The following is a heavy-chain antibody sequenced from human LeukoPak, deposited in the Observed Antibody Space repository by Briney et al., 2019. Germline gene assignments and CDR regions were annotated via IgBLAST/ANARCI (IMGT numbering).Heavy chain of an antibody. CDR2: IHHSGST. V-gene: IGHV4-4*02. CDR1: GGSISSRNW. J-gene: IGHJ5*02. D-gene: IGHD6-19*01. CDR3: ARAPTGYSSGWAESWFDP. Sequence: PSGTLSLTCAVSGGSISSRNWWSWVRQPPGKGLEWIGEIHHSGSTNYNPSLKTRVTISVDKSKNQFSLKLSSVTAADTAVYYCARAPTGYSSGWAESWFDPWGQGTLVTVSS.